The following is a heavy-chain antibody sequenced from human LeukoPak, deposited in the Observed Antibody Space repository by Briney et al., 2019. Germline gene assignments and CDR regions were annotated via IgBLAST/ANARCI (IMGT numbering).Heavy chain of an antibody. J-gene: IGHJ4*02. V-gene: IGHV3-30-3*01. CDR1: GFTFSSYA. Sequence: GGSLRLSCAASGFTFSSYAMHWVRQAPGKGLEWVAVISYDGSNKYYADSVKGRFTISRDNSKNTLYLQMNSLRAEDTAVYYCARGDYYDSSGYYPDDNFDYWGQGTLVTVSS. CDR2: ISYDGSNK. CDR3: ARGDYYDSSGYYPDDNFDY. D-gene: IGHD3-22*01.